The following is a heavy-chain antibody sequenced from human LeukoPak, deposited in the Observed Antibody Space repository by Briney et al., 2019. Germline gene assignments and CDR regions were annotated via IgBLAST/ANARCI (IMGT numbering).Heavy chain of an antibody. CDR3: ETKQWLAPPPDS. D-gene: IGHD6-19*01. CDR2: INTDGTVT. V-gene: IGHV3-74*01. J-gene: IGHJ4*02. CDR1: GFTFSKYW. Sequence: GGSLRLSCAASGFTFSKYWMLWVRQAPGKGLESVSRINTDGTVTNYADSVKGRFTVSRDNADNTMFLQMNSVRAEDTAVYYCETKQWLAPPPDSWGQGTLVTVSS.